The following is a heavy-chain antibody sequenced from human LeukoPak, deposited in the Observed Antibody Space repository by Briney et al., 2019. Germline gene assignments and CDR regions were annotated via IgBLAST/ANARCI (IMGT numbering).Heavy chain of an antibody. D-gene: IGHD2-2*01. V-gene: IGHV4-39*01. CDR1: GGSISSSSYY. CDR2: IYYSGST. Sequence: SETLSLTCTVSGGSISSSSYYWGWIRQPPGKGLEWIGSIYYSGSTYYNPSLKSRVTISVDTSKNQFSLKLSSVTAADTAVYYCARHVGPDTVVVPARGGLDWFDPWGQGTLVTVSS. CDR3: ARHVGPDTVVVPARGGLDWFDP. J-gene: IGHJ5*02.